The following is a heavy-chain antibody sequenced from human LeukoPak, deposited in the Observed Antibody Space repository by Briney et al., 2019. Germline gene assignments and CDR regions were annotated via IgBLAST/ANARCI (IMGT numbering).Heavy chain of an antibody. V-gene: IGHV3-21*01. CDR2: ISSSSSYI. J-gene: IGHJ4*02. Sequence: GGPLRLSCAASGFTFSSYSMNWVRQAPGKGLEWVSSISSSSSYIYYADSVKGRFTISRDNAKNSLYLQMNSLRAEDTAVYYCARDSTYCSSTSCYLFDYWGQGTLVTVSS. CDR1: GFTFSSYS. CDR3: ARDSTYCSSTSCYLFDY. D-gene: IGHD2-2*01.